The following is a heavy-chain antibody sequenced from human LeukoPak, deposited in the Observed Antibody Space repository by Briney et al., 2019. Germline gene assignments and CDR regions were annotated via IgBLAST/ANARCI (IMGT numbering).Heavy chain of an antibody. V-gene: IGHV3-23*01. CDR1: GFTLSTYA. CDR3: ATTSTVTANFDN. D-gene: IGHD4-17*01. J-gene: IGHJ4*02. CDR2: IVNSGTVT. Sequence: PGGSLRLSCSASGFTLSTYAMSWVRQAPGKGLEWVSAIVNSGTVTYYADSVRGRFTISRDNFKNTLSLQMNSLRAEDTAVYHCATTSTVTANFDNWGQGTLVTVSS.